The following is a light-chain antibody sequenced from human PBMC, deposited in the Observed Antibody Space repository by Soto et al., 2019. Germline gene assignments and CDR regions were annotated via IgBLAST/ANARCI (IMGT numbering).Light chain of an antibody. CDR1: QNIYNY. CDR3: QQSFSPLPIT. CDR2: TAS. Sequence: IQMSQSPSSLSASIGDRVTITCRASQNIYNYLNWYQVIPGKSPKLLIFTASSLRSGVPSRFRGSGSGTDFTLTITSLQPEDFATYYCQQSFSPLPITFGQGTRLDMK. V-gene: IGKV1-39*01. J-gene: IGKJ5*01.